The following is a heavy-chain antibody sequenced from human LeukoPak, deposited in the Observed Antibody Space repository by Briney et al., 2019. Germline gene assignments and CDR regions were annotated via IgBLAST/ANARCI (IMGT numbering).Heavy chain of an antibody. CDR1: GFTFSSYA. D-gene: IGHD6-13*01. CDR2: ISGSGGST. CDR3: ARAGSSSSWLDVYYFDY. V-gene: IGHV3-23*01. J-gene: IGHJ4*02. Sequence: GGSLRLSCAASGFTFSSYAMSWVRQAPGKGLEWVSGISGSGGSTYYADSVKGRFTISRDNSKNTLYLQMNSLRAEDTAVYYCARAGSSSSWLDVYYFDYWGQGALVTVSS.